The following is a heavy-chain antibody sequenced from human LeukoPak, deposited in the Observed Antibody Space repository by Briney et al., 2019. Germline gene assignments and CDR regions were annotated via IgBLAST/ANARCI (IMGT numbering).Heavy chain of an antibody. CDR3: ARGWLTTVTAYYFDY. J-gene: IGHJ4*02. Sequence: ASVKDSCKASGFLFSDYGITWVRQAPGQGLEWMGVITYNGKTDYAQTLQGRVTLTIDTSTSTAYMELNSLRPDDTAVYYCARGWLTTVTAYYFDYWGQGSLVTVSP. V-gene: IGHV1-18*01. CDR2: ITYNGKT. D-gene: IGHD4-17*01. CDR1: GFLFSDYG.